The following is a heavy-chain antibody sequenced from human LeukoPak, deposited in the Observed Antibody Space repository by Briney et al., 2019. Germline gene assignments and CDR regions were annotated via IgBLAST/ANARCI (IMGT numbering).Heavy chain of an antibody. Sequence: GGSLRLSCAASGFTFSSYGMHWVRQAPGKGLEWVAVIWYDGSNKYYADSVKGRFTISRDNSKNTLYLQMNSLRAEDTAVYYCARAPAGPYMDVWGQGTTVTVSS. CDR2: IWYDGSNK. CDR3: ARAPAGPYMDV. V-gene: IGHV3-33*01. CDR1: GFTFSSYG. D-gene: IGHD6-25*01. J-gene: IGHJ6*02.